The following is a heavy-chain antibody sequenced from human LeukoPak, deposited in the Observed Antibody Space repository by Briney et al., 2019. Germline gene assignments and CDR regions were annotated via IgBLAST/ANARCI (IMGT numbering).Heavy chain of an antibody. Sequence: PSETLSLTCTVSGGSISSHYWSWIRQPPGKGLEWIGYIYYSGSTNYNPSLKSRVTISVDTSKNQFSLKLSSVTAADTAVYYCARDVGAAAGLRWFDPWGQGTLVTVSS. CDR1: GGSISSHY. J-gene: IGHJ5*02. CDR2: IYYSGST. D-gene: IGHD6-13*01. V-gene: IGHV4-59*11. CDR3: ARDVGAAAGLRWFDP.